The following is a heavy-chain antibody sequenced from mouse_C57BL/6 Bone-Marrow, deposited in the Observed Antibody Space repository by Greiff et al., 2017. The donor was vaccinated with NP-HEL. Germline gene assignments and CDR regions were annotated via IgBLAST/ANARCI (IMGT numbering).Heavy chain of an antibody. D-gene: IGHD1-1*01. Sequence: QVQLQQSGPELVKPGASVKLSCKASGYTFTSSDINWLKQRPGRGLGWIGWIYPRQGSTKYNEKFKGKATLTVDTSSSTAYMELHSLTSEESAVYFCARSRYYGSIWYFDVWGTGTTVTVSS. CDR1: GYTFTSSD. CDR3: ARSRYYGSIWYFDV. J-gene: IGHJ1*03. V-gene: IGHV1-85*01. CDR2: IYPRQGST.